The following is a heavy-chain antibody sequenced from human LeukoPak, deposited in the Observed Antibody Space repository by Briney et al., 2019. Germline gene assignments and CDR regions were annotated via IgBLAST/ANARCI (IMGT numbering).Heavy chain of an antibody. CDR2: ISNSGGST. Sequence: PGGSLXLSCAASGFTFRTYAMTWVRQAPGKGLEWVSAISNSGGSTYYADSVKGRFTISRDNAKNSLYLQMNSLRAEDTAVYYCARDSGAAAGTFDYWGQGTLVTVSS. J-gene: IGHJ4*02. D-gene: IGHD6-13*01. CDR3: ARDSGAAAGTFDY. CDR1: GFTFRTYA. V-gene: IGHV3-21*01.